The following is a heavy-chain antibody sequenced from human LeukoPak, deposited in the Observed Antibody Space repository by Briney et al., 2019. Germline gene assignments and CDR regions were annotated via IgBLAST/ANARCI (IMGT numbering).Heavy chain of an antibody. CDR2: ISGSGGST. CDR1: GFTFSSYA. J-gene: IGHJ4*02. Sequence: PGGSLRLSCAASGFTFSSYAMSWVRQAPGKGLEWVSAISGSGGSTYYADSVKGRFTIPRDNSKNTLYLQMNSLRAEDTAVYYCAKLPIKTYYYDSSGYYYFDYWGQGTLDTVSS. V-gene: IGHV3-23*01. D-gene: IGHD3-22*01. CDR3: AKLPIKTYYYDSSGYYYFDY.